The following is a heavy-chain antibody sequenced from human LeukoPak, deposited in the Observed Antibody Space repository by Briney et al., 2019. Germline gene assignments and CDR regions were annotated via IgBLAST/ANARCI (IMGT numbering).Heavy chain of an antibody. J-gene: IGHJ3*02. CDR1: GGSISSSSYY. CDR3: ARPGRGAFDI. D-gene: IGHD1-1*01. V-gene: IGHV4-39*01. CDR2: IYYSGST. Sequence: SETLSLTCTVSGGSISSSSYYWGWIRQPPGKGLEWIGSIYYSGSTYYNPSLKSRVTISVDTSKNQFSLKLSSVTAADTAVYYCARPGRGAFDIWGQGTMVTVSS.